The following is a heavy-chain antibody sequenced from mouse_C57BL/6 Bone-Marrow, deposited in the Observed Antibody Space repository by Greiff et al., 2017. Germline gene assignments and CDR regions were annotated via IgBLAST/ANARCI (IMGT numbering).Heavy chain of an antibody. CDR3: AKGGNYVGDY. Sequence: QVQLQQPGAELVRPGTSVKLSCKASGYTFTSYWMHWVKQRPGQGLEWIGVIDPSDSYTNYNQKFKGKATLTVDTSSSTAYMQLSSLTSEASAVYYCAKGGNYVGDYWGQGTTLTVSS. CDR1: GYTFTSYW. CDR2: IDPSDSYT. D-gene: IGHD2-1*01. V-gene: IGHV1-59*01. J-gene: IGHJ2*01.